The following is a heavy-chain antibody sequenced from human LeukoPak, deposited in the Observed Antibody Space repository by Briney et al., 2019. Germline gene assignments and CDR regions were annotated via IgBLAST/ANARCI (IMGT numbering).Heavy chain of an antibody. CDR3: AKEQMAADFDY. Sequence: GRSLRLSCAASGFTFDDYVMHWVRQAPGKGLEGVSGISWNSGSIGYAHSVKGRFTISRDNAKNSLYLQMNSLRPEDTALYYCAKEQMAADFDYWGQGTLVTVSS. CDR2: ISWNSGSI. V-gene: IGHV3-9*01. D-gene: IGHD5-24*01. CDR1: GFTFDDYV. J-gene: IGHJ4*02.